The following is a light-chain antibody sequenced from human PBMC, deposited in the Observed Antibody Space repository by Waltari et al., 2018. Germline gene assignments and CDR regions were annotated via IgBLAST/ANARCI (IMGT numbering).Light chain of an antibody. CDR2: RNN. CDR3: ASWDDSLRGVL. Sequence: QSVLTQPPSASETPGQRVTISCSGSSSNIGINYVYWYQQFPGTAPKLLIYRNNHRPSGVPDRFSGSKSGTSASLAISGLRSEDEADYYCASWDDSLRGVLFGGGTKLTVL. CDR1: SSNIGINY. J-gene: IGLJ2*01. V-gene: IGLV1-47*01.